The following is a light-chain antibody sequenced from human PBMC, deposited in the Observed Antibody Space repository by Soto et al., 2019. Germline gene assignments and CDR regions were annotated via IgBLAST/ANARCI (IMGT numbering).Light chain of an antibody. CDR1: SSDVGGYNS. V-gene: IGLV2-14*01. Sequence: QSALTQPASVSGSPGQSITISCTGTSSDVGGYNSVSWYQQHPGKAPKLILYDVTDRPSGVSYRFSGSKSGNTASLTISGVQAADEGVYFCSSFTSSMTNVVGSGTKLTV. CDR3: SSFTSSMTNV. J-gene: IGLJ1*01. CDR2: DVT.